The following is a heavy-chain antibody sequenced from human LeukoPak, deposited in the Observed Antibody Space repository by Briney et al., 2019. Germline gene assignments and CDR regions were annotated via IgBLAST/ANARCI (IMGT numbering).Heavy chain of an antibody. CDR3: AKTGFQWGDYYYYMDV. D-gene: IGHD1-14*01. J-gene: IGHJ6*03. CDR1: GFTFSDYG. V-gene: IGHV3-30*02. Sequence: PGGSLRLSCAASGFTFSDYGMHWVRQAPGKGLEWVAFILYDETTKYYADSVKGRFTISRDNSKNTLYLQMTSLRAKDTAVYSCAKTGFQWGDYYYYMDVWGEGTTVTVSS. CDR2: ILYDETTK.